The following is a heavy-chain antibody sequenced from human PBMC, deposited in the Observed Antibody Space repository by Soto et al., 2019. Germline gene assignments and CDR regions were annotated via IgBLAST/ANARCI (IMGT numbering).Heavy chain of an antibody. D-gene: IGHD2-15*01. V-gene: IGHV3-30*18. J-gene: IGHJ3*02. CDR2: ISYDGTNN. CDR1: GFTFSHYA. CDR3: AKGDCSGGSCYFSAFDI. Sequence: GGSLRLSCAASGFTFSHYAMHWVRQATGKGLEWVSAISYDGTNNYYTESVKGRFTISRDNSKNTLFLQMNSLRAEDTAVYFCAKGDCSGGSCYFSAFDIWGQGAMVTVSS.